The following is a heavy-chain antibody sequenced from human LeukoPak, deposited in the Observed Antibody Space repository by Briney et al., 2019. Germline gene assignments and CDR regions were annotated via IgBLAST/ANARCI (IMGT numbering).Heavy chain of an antibody. D-gene: IGHD6-13*01. CDR1: GGSISSGGYY. CDR3: ARDSSSSPGNEEPKWYNWFDP. Sequence: SQTLSLTCTVSGGSISSGGYYWSWIRQHPGKGLEWIGYIYYSGSTYYNPSLKSRVTISVDTSKNQFSLKLSSVTAADTAVYYCARDSSSSPGNEEPKWYNWFDPWGQGTLVTVSS. CDR2: IYYSGST. J-gene: IGHJ5*02. V-gene: IGHV4-31*03.